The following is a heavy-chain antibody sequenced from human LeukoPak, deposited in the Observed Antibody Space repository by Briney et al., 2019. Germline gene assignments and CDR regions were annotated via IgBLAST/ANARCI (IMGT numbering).Heavy chain of an antibody. CDR3: ARDMRFRGVYYMDV. Sequence: PGGSLRLSCAASGFTVSSNYMSWVRQAPGKGLEWVSSISSSSSYIYYADSVKGRFTISRDNAKNSLYLQMNSLRAEDTAVYYCARDMRFRGVYYMDVWGKGTTVTVSS. D-gene: IGHD3-3*01. J-gene: IGHJ6*03. CDR2: ISSSSSYI. CDR1: GFTVSSNY. V-gene: IGHV3-21*01.